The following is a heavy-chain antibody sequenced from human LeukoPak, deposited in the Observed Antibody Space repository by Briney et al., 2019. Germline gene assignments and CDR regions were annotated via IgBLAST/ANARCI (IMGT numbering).Heavy chain of an antibody. CDR1: GFTFSNYA. V-gene: IGHV3-23*01. J-gene: IGHJ4*02. Sequence: GGSLRLSCATSGFTFSNYAMNWVRQAPGKGLEWVSTISSSGGSTYYADSVKGRFTISRDNSKTTLFLQMNSLRAEDTAVYYCARGEQLWAPSDYWGQGTLVTVSS. CDR2: ISSSGGST. CDR3: ARGEQLWAPSDY. D-gene: IGHD5-18*01.